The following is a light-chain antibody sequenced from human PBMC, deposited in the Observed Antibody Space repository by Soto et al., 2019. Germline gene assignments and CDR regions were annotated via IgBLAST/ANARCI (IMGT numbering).Light chain of an antibody. Sequence: DIQMTQSPSSLSASVGDRVTITCRASQSISSYLNWYQQNPGKAPKLLIYAPSSLQSGVPSRFSGSGSGTDFSLTISSLQPEDFATYYCQQSYSTPPYTFGQGTKLEIK. V-gene: IGKV1-39*01. CDR1: QSISSY. J-gene: IGKJ2*01. CDR2: APS. CDR3: QQSYSTPPYT.